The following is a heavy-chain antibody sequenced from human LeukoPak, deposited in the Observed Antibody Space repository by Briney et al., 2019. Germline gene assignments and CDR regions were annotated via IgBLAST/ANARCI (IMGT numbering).Heavy chain of an antibody. J-gene: IGHJ2*01. D-gene: IGHD3-10*01. Sequence: GGSLRLSCEASGFTLSTYGMSWVRQAQGKGLEWVSGVSGSGDFTYYVNSVKGRFTISRDNSKNTLYLEMNSLRTEDTAVYYCAKGGLQTGNWYFALWGRGTLVTVSS. CDR1: GFTLSTYG. CDR3: AKGGLQTGNWYFAL. V-gene: IGHV3-23*01. CDR2: VSGSGDFT.